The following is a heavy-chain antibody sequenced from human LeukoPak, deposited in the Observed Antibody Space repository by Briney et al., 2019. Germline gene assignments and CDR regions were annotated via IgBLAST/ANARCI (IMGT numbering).Heavy chain of an antibody. CDR1: GGSISSVSYY. CDR3: ARGHVVRYFGPTGYDVFDH. J-gene: IGHJ4*02. D-gene: IGHD3-9*01. CDR2: IHTSGST. V-gene: IGHV4-61*02. Sequence: PSETLSLTCTVSGGSISSVSYYWSWIRQPAGKGLEWIGRIHTSGSTNYNPSLKSRVTISVDTSKNQFSLKLSSVTAADTAVYHCARGHVVRYFGPTGYDVFDHWGQGTLVTVSS.